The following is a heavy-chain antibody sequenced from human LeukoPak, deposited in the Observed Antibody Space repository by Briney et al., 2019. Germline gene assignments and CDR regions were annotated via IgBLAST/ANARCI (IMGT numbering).Heavy chain of an antibody. CDR3: IRDFRSADL. CDR1: GFTFSNYW. CDR2: IYVDGRTT. Sequence: GGSLRLSCVASGFTFSNYWMHWVRQPPGKGLVWVSRIYVDGRTTNYADSVKGRFTISRDYAKNTVYLEMNSLSVEDTATYYCIRDFRSADLWGQGTLATVTS. V-gene: IGHV3-74*01. J-gene: IGHJ5*02.